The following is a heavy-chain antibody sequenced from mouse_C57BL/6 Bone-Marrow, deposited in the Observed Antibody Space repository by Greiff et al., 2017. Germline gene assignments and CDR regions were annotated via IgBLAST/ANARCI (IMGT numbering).Heavy chain of an antibody. CDR2: IYPRSGNT. CDR3: GGEGGWLRAWFAY. CDR1: GYTFTSYG. D-gene: IGHD2-2*01. Sequence: VQLQQPGAELARPGASVKLSCKASGYTFTSYGISWVKQRTGQGLEWIGEIYPRSGNTYYNEKFKGKATLTADKSSSTAYMQLRSLTSEDSAVYFCGGEGGWLRAWFAYWGQGTLVTVSA. J-gene: IGHJ3*01. V-gene: IGHV1-81*01.